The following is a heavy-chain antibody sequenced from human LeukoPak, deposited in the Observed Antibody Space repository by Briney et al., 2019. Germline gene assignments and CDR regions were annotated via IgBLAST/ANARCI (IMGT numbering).Heavy chain of an antibody. J-gene: IGHJ4*02. Sequence: SVKVSCKASGGTFSSYAISWVRQAPGQGLEWTGRIIPIFGTANYAQKFQGRVTITADKSTSTAYMELSSLRSEDTAVYYCARERRSGSYYSLADYWGQGTLVTVSS. CDR3: ARERRSGSYYSLADY. CDR1: GGTFSSYA. V-gene: IGHV1-69*06. D-gene: IGHD1-26*01. CDR2: IIPIFGTA.